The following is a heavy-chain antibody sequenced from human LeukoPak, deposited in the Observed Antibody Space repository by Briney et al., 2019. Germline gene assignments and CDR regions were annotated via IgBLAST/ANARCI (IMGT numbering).Heavy chain of an antibody. CDR2: INHSGST. V-gene: IGHV4-34*01. D-gene: IGHD1-14*01. CDR1: GGSFSGYY. CDR3: ASRSRSASKGYHYFMDV. Sequence: SETLSLTCAVYGGSFSGYYWTWIRQPPGKGLEWIGEINHSGSTNYNPSLKSRVTISVDTSKSQFSLKVSSVTAADTAVYFCASRSRSASKGYHYFMDVWGKGTTVTVSS. J-gene: IGHJ6*04.